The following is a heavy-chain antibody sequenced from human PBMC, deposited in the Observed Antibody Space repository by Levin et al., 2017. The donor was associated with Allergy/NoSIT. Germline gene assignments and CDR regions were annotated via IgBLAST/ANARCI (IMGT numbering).Heavy chain of an antibody. V-gene: IGHV3-66*01. CDR2: IYSGDNT. J-gene: IGHJ4*02. Sequence: LSGGSLRLSCAASGFTVRDNYMSWVRQAPGKGLEWVSVIYSGDNTEYADSVKGRFTISSDNSENTLYLQMNTLRAEDTAIYYCVRDRISMVRGVLRNYFDYWGQGVLVTVSS. D-gene: IGHD3-10*01. CDR1: GFTVRDNY. CDR3: VRDRISMVRGVLRNYFDY.